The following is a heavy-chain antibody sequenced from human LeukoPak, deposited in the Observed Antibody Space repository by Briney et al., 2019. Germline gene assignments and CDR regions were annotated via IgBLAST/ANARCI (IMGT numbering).Heavy chain of an antibody. D-gene: IGHD2-2*01. CDR3: ARDCVVVPAYYYYYYMDV. CDR2: ITASGDST. Sequence: GGSLRLSCASSGFTFNKYAMTWVRRAPGKGLEWVSSITASGDSTYCADSVKGRFTISRDNAKNSLYLQMNSLRAEDTAVYYCARDCVVVPAYYYYYYMDVWGKGTTVTVSS. V-gene: IGHV3-23*01. J-gene: IGHJ6*03. CDR1: GFTFNKYA.